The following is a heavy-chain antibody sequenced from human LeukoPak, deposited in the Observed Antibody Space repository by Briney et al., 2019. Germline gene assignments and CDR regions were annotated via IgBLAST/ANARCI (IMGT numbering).Heavy chain of an antibody. J-gene: IGHJ4*02. CDR3: ARERRGNYFAFES. CDR2: ITSSAGST. Sequence: TGGSLRLSCAASGFSVSDYYMSWIRQSPGKGLEWISYITSSAGSTKYADSVKGRSTISKDKAKNSVALQMNSLKSEDTAVYYCARERRGNYFAFESWGQGTLVTVSS. V-gene: IGHV3-11*05. CDR1: GFSVSDYY. D-gene: IGHD3-16*01.